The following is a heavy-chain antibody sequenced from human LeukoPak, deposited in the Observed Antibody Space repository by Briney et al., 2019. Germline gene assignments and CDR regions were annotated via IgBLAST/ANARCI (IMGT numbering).Heavy chain of an antibody. CDR1: GFTFGDYT. CDR3: AKDFRGYSLSPDYFDY. J-gene: IGHJ4*02. Sequence: GGSLRLSCAASGFTFGDYTMHWVRQAPGKGLEWVSLISWDGGSTYYADSVKGRFTISRDNSKNSLYLQMNSLRTEDTALYYCAKDFRGYSLSPDYFDYWGQGTLVTVSS. CDR2: ISWDGGST. V-gene: IGHV3-43*01. D-gene: IGHD5-18*01.